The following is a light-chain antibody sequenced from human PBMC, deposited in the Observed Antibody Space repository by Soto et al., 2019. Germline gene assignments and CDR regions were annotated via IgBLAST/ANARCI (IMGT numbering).Light chain of an antibody. CDR2: GSS. V-gene: IGKV1-39*01. CDR3: QQTYVSLVS. CDR1: QTISDY. J-gene: IGKJ4*01. Sequence: DIQMTQSPPSLSASVGDRVTITCRASQTISDYLHWYQQKPGKAPTLLIYGSSSLQTGVPPRFSGSGSGTEFPLPISSLQPEDFGPYYCQQTYVSLVSFGGGTKV.